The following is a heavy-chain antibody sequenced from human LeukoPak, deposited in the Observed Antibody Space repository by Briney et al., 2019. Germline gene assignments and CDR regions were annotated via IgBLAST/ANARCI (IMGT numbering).Heavy chain of an antibody. J-gene: IGHJ4*02. CDR1: GFTFSSYA. D-gene: IGHD3-22*01. CDR3: ARDPYYYDRSAPDY. V-gene: IGHV3-23*01. CDR2: ISGSGGST. Sequence: GGSLRPSCAASGFTFSSYAMSWVCQAPGKWLEWVSAISGSGGSTYYADSVKGRFTISRDNSKNTLYLQMNSLRAEDTAVYYCARDPYYYDRSAPDYWGQGTLVTVSS.